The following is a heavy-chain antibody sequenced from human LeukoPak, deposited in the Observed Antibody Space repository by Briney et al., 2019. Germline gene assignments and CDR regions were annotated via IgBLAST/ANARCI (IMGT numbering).Heavy chain of an antibody. CDR3: ARHGPDIYLPENWFDP. V-gene: IGHV5-51*01. CDR2: IYPGDSDT. D-gene: IGHD3-9*01. CDR1: GYSFTSYW. Sequence: GESLKISCKGSGYSFTSYWIGWVRQVPGKGLEWMGIIYPGDSDTRYSPSFQGQVTISADKSISTAYLQWSSLKASDTAMYYCARHGPDIYLPENWFDPWGQGTLVTVSS. J-gene: IGHJ5*02.